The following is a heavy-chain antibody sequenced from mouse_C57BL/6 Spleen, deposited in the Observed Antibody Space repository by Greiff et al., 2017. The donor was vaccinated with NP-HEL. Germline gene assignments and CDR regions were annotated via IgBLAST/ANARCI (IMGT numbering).Heavy chain of an antibody. Sequence: VQLKESGPGLVKPSQSLSLTCSVTGYSITSGYYWNWIRQFPGNKLEWMGYISYDGSNNYNPSLKNRISITRDTSKNQFFLKLNSVTTEDTATYYCARDQDYSNPFAYWGQGTLVTVSA. CDR3: ARDQDYSNPFAY. D-gene: IGHD2-5*01. J-gene: IGHJ3*01. V-gene: IGHV3-6*01. CDR1: GYSITSGYY. CDR2: ISYDGSN.